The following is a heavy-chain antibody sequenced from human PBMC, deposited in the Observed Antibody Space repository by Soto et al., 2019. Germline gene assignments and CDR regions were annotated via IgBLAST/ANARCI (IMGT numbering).Heavy chain of an antibody. CDR1: GGTFSSYT. CDR2: IIPILGIA. D-gene: IGHD1-1*01. CDR3: ARGTNSAAFGY. Sequence: QVQLVQSGAEVKKPGSSVKVSCKSSGGTFSSYTISWVRQAPGQGLEWMGRIIPILGIANYAQKFQGRVTINADKSTSTAYMELSSLRSEDTAVYYCARGTNSAAFGYWGQGTLVTVSS. V-gene: IGHV1-69*02. J-gene: IGHJ4*02.